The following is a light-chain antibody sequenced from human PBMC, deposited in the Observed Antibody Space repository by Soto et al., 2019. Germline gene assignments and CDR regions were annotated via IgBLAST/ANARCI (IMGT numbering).Light chain of an antibody. CDR1: RSISTW. V-gene: IGKV1-5*03. J-gene: IGKJ4*01. CDR2: LAS. Sequence: DIQMTQSPSTLSASVGDSVTITCRASRSISTWLAWYQQKPGKAPKLLIYLASSLQSGVPSRFSGSGSGTEFTLTISSLQPDDFATYYCQQYDTYPVTFGGGTKVEIK. CDR3: QQYDTYPVT.